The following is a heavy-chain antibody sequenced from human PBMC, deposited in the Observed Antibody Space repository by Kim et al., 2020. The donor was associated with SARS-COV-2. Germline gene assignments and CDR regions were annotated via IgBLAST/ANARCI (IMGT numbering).Heavy chain of an antibody. V-gene: IGHV7-4-1*02. CDR2: INTNTGNP. Sequence: ASVKVSCKASGYTFTSYAMNWVRQAPGQGLEWMGWINTNTGNPTYAQGFTGRFVFSLETSVNTAYLQISSLKAEDTAVYYCAKVNYGGWFDPWGQGTLVTVSS. CDR1: GYTFTSYA. CDR3: AKVNYGGWFDP. J-gene: IGHJ5*02. D-gene: IGHD4-17*01.